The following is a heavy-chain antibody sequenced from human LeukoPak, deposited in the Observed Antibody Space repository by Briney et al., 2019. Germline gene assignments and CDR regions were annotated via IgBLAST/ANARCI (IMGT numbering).Heavy chain of an antibody. CDR3: AKDVGYCSGGTCYSGRNWFDP. V-gene: IGHV3-23*01. J-gene: IGHJ5*02. D-gene: IGHD2-15*01. Sequence: GGSLRLTCAASGFTFSGYAMSWVRQAPGKGLEWVSAISGSGRSTFYADSVKGRFTISRYNSKSTLYLQMNSLRAEDTAVYYCAKDVGYCSGGTCYSGRNWFDPWGQGTLVTVSS. CDR1: GFTFSGYA. CDR2: ISGSGRST.